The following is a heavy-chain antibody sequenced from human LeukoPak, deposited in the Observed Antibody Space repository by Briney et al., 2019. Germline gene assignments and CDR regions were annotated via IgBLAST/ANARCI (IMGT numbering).Heavy chain of an antibody. CDR2: IKQDGSEK. D-gene: IGHD6-13*01. CDR3: ARDLDIAAAPSDY. CDR1: GFTFSSYW. J-gene: IGHJ4*02. V-gene: IGHV3-7*01. Sequence: PGGSLRLSCAASGFTFSSYWMSWVRQAPGKGLEWVANIKQDGSEKYYVDSVKGRFTISRDNAKNALYLQMNSLRAEDTAVYYCARDLDIAAAPSDYWGQRTLVTVSS.